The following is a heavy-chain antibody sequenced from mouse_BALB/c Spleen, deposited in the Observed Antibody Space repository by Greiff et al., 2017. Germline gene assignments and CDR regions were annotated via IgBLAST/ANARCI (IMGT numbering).Heavy chain of an antibody. D-gene: IGHD1-1*02. Sequence: QVQLQQSGAELVKPGASVKLSCKASGYTFTSYYMYWVKQRPGQGLEWIGEINPSNGGTNFNEKFKSKATLTVDKSSSTAYMQLSSLTSEDSAVYYCTRWGFGWGMDYWGQGTSVTVSS. V-gene: IGHV1S81*02. J-gene: IGHJ4*01. CDR1: GYTFTSYY. CDR3: TRWGFGWGMDY. CDR2: INPSNGGT.